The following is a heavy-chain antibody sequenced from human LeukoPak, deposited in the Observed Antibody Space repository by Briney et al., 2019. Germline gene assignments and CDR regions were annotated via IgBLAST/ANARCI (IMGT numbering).Heavy chain of an antibody. CDR2: ISGNGDHT. CDR3: ARGSSLGYCTGTSCYHHYFDY. Sequence: PGGSLRLSCAASGFSFIGYAMHWVRQAPGKGLEYVSAISGNGDHTYYANSVKGRFTISRDNSKNTLYLQMGSLRGEDMAVYYCARGSSLGYCTGTSCYHHYFDYWGQGALVTVSS. J-gene: IGHJ4*02. CDR1: GFSFIGYA. V-gene: IGHV3-64*01. D-gene: IGHD2-2*01.